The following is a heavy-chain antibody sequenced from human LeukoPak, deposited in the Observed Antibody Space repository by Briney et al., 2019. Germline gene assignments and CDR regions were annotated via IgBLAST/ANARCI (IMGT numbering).Heavy chain of an antibody. J-gene: IGHJ4*02. D-gene: IGHD5-18*01. CDR1: GFTFSSYA. V-gene: IGHV3-30-3*01. Sequence: PGGSLRLSCAASGFTFSSYAMHWVRQAPGKGLEWVAVISYDGSNKYYADSVKGRFTISRDNSKNTLYLQMNSLRAEDTAVYYCARPGYSYGYAGSSFDYWGQGTLSPSPQ. CDR2: ISYDGSNK. CDR3: ARPGYSYGYAGSSFDY.